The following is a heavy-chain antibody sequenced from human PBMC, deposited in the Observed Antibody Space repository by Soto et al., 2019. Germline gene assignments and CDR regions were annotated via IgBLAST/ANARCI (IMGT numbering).Heavy chain of an antibody. J-gene: IGHJ6*02. CDR2: IKQDGSEK. Sequence: HPGGSLRLSCAASGFTFSSYWMSWVRQAPGKGLEWVANIKQDGSEKYYVDSVKGRFTISRDNAKNSLYLQMNSLRAEDTAVYYCARDIRCSGGSCYLHYYYGMDVWGQGTTVTVSS. CDR1: GFTFSSYW. D-gene: IGHD2-15*01. V-gene: IGHV3-7*01. CDR3: ARDIRCSGGSCYLHYYYGMDV.